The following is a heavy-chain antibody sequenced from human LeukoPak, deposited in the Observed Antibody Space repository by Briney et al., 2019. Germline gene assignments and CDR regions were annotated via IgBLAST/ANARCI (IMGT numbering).Heavy chain of an antibody. V-gene: IGHV3-64*01. D-gene: IGHD2-15*01. J-gene: IGHJ3*02. CDR2: IMPNGEAR. Sequence: GVSLRLSCAASGFSFSNYVMHWVRQAPGKGLEYVSAIMPNGEARGYANSMKGRFTISRDNSKNTLYLQMGSLRAEDMAIYYCARDRDGGFAFDIWGQGTLVTVSS. CDR1: GFSFSNYV. CDR3: ARDRDGGFAFDI.